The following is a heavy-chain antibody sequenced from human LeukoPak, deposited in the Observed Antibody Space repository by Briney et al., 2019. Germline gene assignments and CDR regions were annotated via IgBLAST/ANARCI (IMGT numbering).Heavy chain of an antibody. CDR2: INSDGSST. V-gene: IGHV3-74*01. J-gene: IGHJ5*02. CDR3: ARGSAYCGGDCYSDWFDP. CDR1: GFTFSSYW. Sequence: PGGSLRLSCAASGFTFSSYWMHWVRQAPGKGLVWVSRINSDGSSTSYADSVKGRFTISRDNAENTLYLQMNSLRAEDTAVYYCARGSAYCGGDCYSDWFDPWGQGTLVTVSS. D-gene: IGHD2-21*02.